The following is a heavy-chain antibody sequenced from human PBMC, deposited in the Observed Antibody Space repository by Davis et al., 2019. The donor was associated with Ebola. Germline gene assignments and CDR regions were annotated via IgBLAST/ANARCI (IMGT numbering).Heavy chain of an antibody. CDR1: GFTLSRHG. CDR2: ISYDGRNE. D-gene: IGHD5-24*01. J-gene: IGHJ4*02. V-gene: IGHV3-30*18. CDR3: AKGEEGYNYFDY. Sequence: GESLKISCAASGFTLSRHGMHWVRQAPGKGLEWVSLISYDGRNEYYADSVKGRFTVSRDNFKNTVYLQMNSLRPGDTAVYYCAKGEEGYNYFDYWGQGTLVTVSS.